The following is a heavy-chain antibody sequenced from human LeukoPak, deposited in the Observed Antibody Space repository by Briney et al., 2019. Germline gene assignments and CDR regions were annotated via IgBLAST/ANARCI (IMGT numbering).Heavy chain of an antibody. D-gene: IGHD2-2*01. V-gene: IGHV1-18*04. CDR3: ASVSTSAASYYYYGMDV. Sequence: APVKVSCKASGYTFTSYGISWVRQAPGQGLEWMGWISAYNGNTNYAQKLQGRVTMTTDTSTSTAYMELRSLRSDDTAVYYCASVSTSAASYYYYGMDVWGKGTTVTVSS. CDR1: GYTFTSYG. J-gene: IGHJ6*04. CDR2: ISAYNGNT.